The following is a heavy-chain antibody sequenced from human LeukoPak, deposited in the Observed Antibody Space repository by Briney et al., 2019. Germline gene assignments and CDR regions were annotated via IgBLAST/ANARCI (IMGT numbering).Heavy chain of an antibody. J-gene: IGHJ4*02. D-gene: IGHD4-23*01. CDR3: ARHGGNRGRDY. CDR1: GGSISSGNYY. CDR2: IYYSGST. Sequence: TSETLSLTCTVSGGSISSGNYYWSWIRQPPGKGLEWIGYIYYSGSTNYNPSLKSRVTISVDTSKNQFSLKLSSVTAADTAVYYCARHGGNRGRDYWGQGTLVTVSS. V-gene: IGHV4-61*01.